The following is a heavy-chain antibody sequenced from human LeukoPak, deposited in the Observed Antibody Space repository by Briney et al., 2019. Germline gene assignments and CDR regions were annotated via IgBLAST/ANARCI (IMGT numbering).Heavy chain of an antibody. CDR3: ATPREVGYYYGMDV. J-gene: IGHJ6*02. CDR2: IWYDGSNK. V-gene: IGHV3-33*01. Sequence: PGRSLRLSCAASGFTLSSYGMHWVRQAPGKGLEWVAVIWYDGSNKYYADSVKGRFTISRDNSKNTLYLQMNSLRAEDTAVYYCATPREVGYYYGMDVWGQGTTVTVSS. D-gene: IGHD1-26*01. CDR1: GFTLSSYG.